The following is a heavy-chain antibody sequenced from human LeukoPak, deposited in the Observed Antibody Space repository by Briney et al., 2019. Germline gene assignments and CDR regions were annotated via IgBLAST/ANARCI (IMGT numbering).Heavy chain of an antibody. CDR1: GFTFSSYA. CDR3: AKEGGSRWFDY. J-gene: IGHJ4*02. V-gene: IGHV3-23*01. CDR2: ISGSGGSA. Sequence: GGSLTLSCAASGFTFSSYAMSWVRQTPGKGLEWVSTISGSGGSAYYADSVKGRFTISSDNSRNTLYLQMNSLRAEDTAVYYCAKEGGSRWFDYWGLGTLVTVSS. D-gene: IGHD6-19*01.